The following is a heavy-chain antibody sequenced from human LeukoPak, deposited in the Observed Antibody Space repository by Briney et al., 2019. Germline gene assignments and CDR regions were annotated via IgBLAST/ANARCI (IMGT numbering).Heavy chain of an antibody. J-gene: IGHJ6*02. Sequence: PGGSLRLSCAASGFTFSSYSMNWVRQAPGKGLEWVSSISSSSSYIYYADSVKGRFTISRDNAKNSLYLQMNSLRAEDTAVYYCARVGKMTSGMDVWGQGTTVTVSS. CDR2: ISSSSSYI. CDR3: ARVGKMTSGMDV. V-gene: IGHV3-21*01. CDR1: GFTFSSYS. D-gene: IGHD1-1*01.